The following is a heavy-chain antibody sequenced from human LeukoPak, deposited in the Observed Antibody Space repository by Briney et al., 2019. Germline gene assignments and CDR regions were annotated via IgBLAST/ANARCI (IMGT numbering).Heavy chain of an antibody. J-gene: IGHJ4*02. Sequence: GGSLRLSCAASGFTFSTYAMHWVRQAPGKGLEWVALISYDGGNKYYADSVKGRFTISRDHSKNTLYLQMNSLRAEDTAVYYCAKEGEKFRISLLSFYFDYWGQGTLVTVSS. CDR3: AKEGEKFRISLLSFYFDY. CDR1: GFTFSTYA. D-gene: IGHD3-10*01. V-gene: IGHV3-30*18. CDR2: ISYDGGNK.